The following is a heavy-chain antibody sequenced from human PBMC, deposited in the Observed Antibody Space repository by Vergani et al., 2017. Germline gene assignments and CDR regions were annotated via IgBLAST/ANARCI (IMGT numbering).Heavy chain of an antibody. D-gene: IGHD2-2*01. CDR2: ISGSGGST. CDR1: GFTFSSYA. CDR3: AKDAVWGVGIVVVPGAMDV. J-gene: IGHJ6*02. Sequence: EVQLLESGGGLVQPGGSLRLSCAASGFTFSSYAMSWVRQAPGKGLEWVSAISGSGGSTYYADSVKGRFTISRDNSKNTLYLQMNSLRAEDTAVYYCAKDAVWGVGIVVVPGAMDVWGQGTTVTVSS. V-gene: IGHV3-23*01.